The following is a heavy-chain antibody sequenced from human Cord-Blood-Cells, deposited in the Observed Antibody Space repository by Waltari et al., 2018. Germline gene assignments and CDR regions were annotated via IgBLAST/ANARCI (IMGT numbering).Heavy chain of an antibody. Sequence: QVQLVQSGAEVKKPGASVKVSCKASGYTFTGYYMHWVRQAPGQGLEWMGWINPNSGGKNYAQKFQGWVTMTRDTSISTAYMELSRLRSDDTAVYYCARGGYCSGGSCYSWFDPWGQGTLVTVSS. D-gene: IGHD2-15*01. J-gene: IGHJ5*02. V-gene: IGHV1-2*04. CDR1: GYTFTGYY. CDR3: ARGGYCSGGSCYSWFDP. CDR2: INPNSGGK.